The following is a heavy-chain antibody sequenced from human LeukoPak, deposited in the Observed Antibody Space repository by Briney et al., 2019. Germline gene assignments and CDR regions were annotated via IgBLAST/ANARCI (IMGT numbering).Heavy chain of an antibody. D-gene: IGHD4-17*01. CDR1: GGYIGSYY. J-gene: IGHJ6*03. CDR3: AREGDYGDYSKSIYYMDV. V-gene: IGHV4-4*07. Sequence: SETLSLTCTVSGGYIGSYYWSWIRQPAGKGLEWIGRIYTSENTDYNPSLKSRVTMSVDMSTSQFSLRLTSVTAADTAVYYCAREGDYGDYSKSIYYMDVWGKGTTVTVSS. CDR2: IYTSENT.